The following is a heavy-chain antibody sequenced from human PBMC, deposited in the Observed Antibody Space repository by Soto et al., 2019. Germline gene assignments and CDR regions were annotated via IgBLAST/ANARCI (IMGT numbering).Heavy chain of an antibody. J-gene: IGHJ4*02. CDR3: ARYTRLNGFDY. CDR2: INPSGGST. V-gene: IGHV1-46*01. D-gene: IGHD2-8*01. CDR1: GYTFTSYY. Sequence: QVQLVQSGAEVKKPRASVKVSCKASGYTFTSYYMHWVRQAPRQGLEWMGIINPSGGSTSYAQKFQGRVTMTRDTSTSTVYMELSSLRSEDTAVYYCARYTRLNGFDYWGQGTLVTVSS.